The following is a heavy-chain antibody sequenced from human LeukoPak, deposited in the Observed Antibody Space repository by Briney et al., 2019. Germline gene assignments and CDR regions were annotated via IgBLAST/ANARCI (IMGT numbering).Heavy chain of an antibody. CDR1: GGTFSSYA. J-gene: IGHJ4*02. CDR2: IIPILGIA. Sequence: SVKVSCKASGGTFSSYAISWVRQAPGQGLEWMGRIIPILGIANYAQKFQGRVTTTADKSTSTAYMELSSLRSEDTAVYYCASAHGGYSSSSGVDYWGQGTLVTVSS. CDR3: ASAHGGYSSSSGVDY. D-gene: IGHD6-13*01. V-gene: IGHV1-69*04.